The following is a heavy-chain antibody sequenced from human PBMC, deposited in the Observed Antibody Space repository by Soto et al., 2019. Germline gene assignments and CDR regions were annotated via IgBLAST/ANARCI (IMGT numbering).Heavy chain of an antibody. CDR1: GYTFTSYD. Sequence: ASVKVSCKASGYTFTSYDINWVRLATGQGLEWMGWMNPNSGNTGYAQKFQGRVTVTRNTSISTAYMELSSLRSEDTAVYYCARRDSSGYYYRMDVWGQGTTVTVSS. CDR3: ARRDSSGYYYRMDV. V-gene: IGHV1-8*01. D-gene: IGHD3-22*01. J-gene: IGHJ6*02. CDR2: MNPNSGNT.